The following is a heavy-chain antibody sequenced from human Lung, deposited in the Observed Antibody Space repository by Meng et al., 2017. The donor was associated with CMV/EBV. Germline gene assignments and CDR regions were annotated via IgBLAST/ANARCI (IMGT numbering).Heavy chain of an antibody. CDR2: INHSGST. CDR3: ARGIGNCSSTSCHPAVHNWFDP. CDR1: GGSFSGYY. Sequence: LXXAVYGGSFSGYYWSWIRQPPGKGLEWIGEINHSGSTNYNPSLKSRVTISVDTSKNQFSLKLSSVTAADTAVYYCARGIGNCSSTSCHPAVHNWFDPWGQGTXVTVSS. J-gene: IGHJ5*02. V-gene: IGHV4-34*01. D-gene: IGHD2-2*01.